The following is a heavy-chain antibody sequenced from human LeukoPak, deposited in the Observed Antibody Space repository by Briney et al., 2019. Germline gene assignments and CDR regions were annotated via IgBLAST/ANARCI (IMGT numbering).Heavy chain of an antibody. Sequence: GGSLRLSCAASGFTFGVYVMSCFRKAPGRGLEGVVSIKRKAFGGTTEYAASVRGRFTISRDDSKNFAYLQVNSLKAEDTAVYYCSRSSGYSRASFDYWGQGTLVTVSS. V-gene: IGHV3-49*03. D-gene: IGHD3-22*01. CDR1: GFTFGVYV. CDR2: IKRKAFGGTT. CDR3: SRSSGYSRASFDY. J-gene: IGHJ4*02.